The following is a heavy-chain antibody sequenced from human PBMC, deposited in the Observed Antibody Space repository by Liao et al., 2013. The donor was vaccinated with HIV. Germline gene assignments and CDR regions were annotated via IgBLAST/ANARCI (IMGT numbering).Heavy chain of an antibody. CDR2: IYYRGNT. D-gene: IGHD5-12*01. Sequence: QVQLQESGPGLVKPSETLSLTCTVSGDSISNYYWSWIRQPPGMGPEWIGYIYYRGNTYYNPSLESRVTISVDTSKNQFSLKLSAVTAADTAVYFCARSRGYSHIVSHWGQEPGHRLL. J-gene: IGHJ1*01. CDR1: GDSISNYY. CDR3: ARSRGYSHIVSH. V-gene: IGHV4-59*08.